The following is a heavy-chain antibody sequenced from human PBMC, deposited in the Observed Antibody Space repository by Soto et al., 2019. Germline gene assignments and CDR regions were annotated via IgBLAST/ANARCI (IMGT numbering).Heavy chain of an antibody. D-gene: IGHD3-10*01. CDR3: ARVRRHLLLWFGELSIEPSPGWFDP. V-gene: IGHV4-61*01. CDR1: GGSVSSGSYY. J-gene: IGHJ5*02. CDR2: IYYSGST. Sequence: SETLSLTCTVSGGSVSSGSYYWSWIRQPPGKGMEWIGYIYYSGSTNYNPSLKSRVTISVDTSKNQFSLKLSSVTAADTAVYYCARVRRHLLLWFGELSIEPSPGWFDPWGQGTLVTVSS.